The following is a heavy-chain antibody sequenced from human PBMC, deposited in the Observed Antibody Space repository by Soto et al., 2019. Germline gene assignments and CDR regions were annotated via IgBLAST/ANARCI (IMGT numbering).Heavy chain of an antibody. CDR1: GIIFRSYV. CDR2: VSGSGVRT. CDR3: VTAPDYRQYVGSFDM. J-gene: IGHJ3*02. D-gene: IGHD3-16*02. V-gene: IGHV3-23*01. Sequence: EVQLLESGGDLVQTGGSLRLSCAASGIIFRSYVMSWVRQAPGKGLEWVSAVSGSGVRTTYADSVKGRFTISRDNSKNMVYLQMNSLRGEDTALYYCVTAPDYRQYVGSFDMWGQGTMVMVSS.